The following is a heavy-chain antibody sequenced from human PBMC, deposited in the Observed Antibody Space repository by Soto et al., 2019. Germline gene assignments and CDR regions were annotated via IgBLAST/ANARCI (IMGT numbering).Heavy chain of an antibody. D-gene: IGHD2-21*01. CDR1: GGSISSGGYS. V-gene: IGHV4-30-2*01. Sequence: QLQLQESGSGLVKPSQTLSLTCAGSGGSISSGGYSWSWIRQPPGKGLEWIGYSYHSGRTYYNPSLKSRVTISVDRSKNQFTLKISAVTAADTAVYYCARGAVVSPFDYWGQGTMVTVSS. CDR3: ARGAVVSPFDY. J-gene: IGHJ4*02. CDR2: SYHSGRT.